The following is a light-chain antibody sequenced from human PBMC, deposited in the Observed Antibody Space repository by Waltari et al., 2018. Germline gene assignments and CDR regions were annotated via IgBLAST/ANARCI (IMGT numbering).Light chain of an antibody. CDR3: NSYAGGDILYV. CDR2: DVR. Sequence: QSALTQPPSASGSPGQSITISCTGTSSDVGAYNFVSWYQQHPGKAPKLIIFDVRKRPSWVPDRFSGSKSGNTASLTVSGLQAEDEADYYCNSYAGGDILYVFGTGTRVTVL. CDR1: SSDVGAYNF. V-gene: IGLV2-8*01. J-gene: IGLJ1*01.